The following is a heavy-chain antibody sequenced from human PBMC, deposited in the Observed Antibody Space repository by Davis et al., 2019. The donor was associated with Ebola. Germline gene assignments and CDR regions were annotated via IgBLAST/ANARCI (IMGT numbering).Heavy chain of an antibody. J-gene: IGHJ5*02. Sequence: PSETLSLTCTVSGGSVSSGSYYWSWIRQPPGKGLEWIGYIYYSGSTNYNPSLKSRVTISVDTSKNQFSLKLSSVTAADTAVYYCARVLPAAISFDPWGQGTLVTVSS. V-gene: IGHV4-61*01. CDR1: GGSVSSGSYY. CDR3: ARVLPAAISFDP. D-gene: IGHD2-2*01. CDR2: IYYSGST.